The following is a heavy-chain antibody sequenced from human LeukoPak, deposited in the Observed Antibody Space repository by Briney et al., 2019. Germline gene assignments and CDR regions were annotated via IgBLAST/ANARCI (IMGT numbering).Heavy chain of an antibody. CDR3: ARDGPFYGDYFRWGAFDI. Sequence: GGTLRLSCAASGFTFSSNGMSWVRQAPGKGLEWVSVIYSGGSTYYADSVKGRFTISRDNSKNTLYLQMNSLRAEDTAVYYCARDGPFYGDYFRWGAFDIWGQGTMVTVSS. V-gene: IGHV3-53*01. CDR2: IYSGGST. CDR1: GFTFSSNG. D-gene: IGHD4-17*01. J-gene: IGHJ3*02.